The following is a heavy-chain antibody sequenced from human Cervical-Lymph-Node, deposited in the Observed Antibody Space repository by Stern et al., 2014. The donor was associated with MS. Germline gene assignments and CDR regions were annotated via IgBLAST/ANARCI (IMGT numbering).Heavy chain of an antibody. J-gene: IGHJ6*02. CDR3: ARDQFTTSLDV. V-gene: IGHV4-31*03. D-gene: IGHD2-2*01. Sequence: QLQESGPGLVKPSQTLSLTCTVSGGSVSSDNYYWTWIRQHPGKGLEWIGHIYYSGTTYYNPSLKSRFTISIDTSKNQFSLNLNSVTAADTAMYYCARDQFTTSLDVWGQGTTVTVSS. CDR2: IYYSGTT. CDR1: GGSVSSDNYY.